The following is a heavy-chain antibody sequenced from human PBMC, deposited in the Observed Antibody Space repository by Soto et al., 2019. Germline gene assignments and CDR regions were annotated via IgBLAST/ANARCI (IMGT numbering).Heavy chain of an antibody. J-gene: IGHJ4*02. CDR2: IIPIFGTA. D-gene: IGHD6-6*01. CDR3: ARVPQLVLSEPCYFDY. V-gene: IGHV1-69*01. CDR1: GGTFSSYA. Sequence: QVQLVQSGAEVKKPGSSVKVSCKASGGTFSSYAISWVRQAPGQGLEWMGGIIPIFGTANYAQKFQGRVTMTADESTSTAYMELSSLRSEDTAVYYCARVPQLVLSEPCYFDYWGQGTLVTVSS.